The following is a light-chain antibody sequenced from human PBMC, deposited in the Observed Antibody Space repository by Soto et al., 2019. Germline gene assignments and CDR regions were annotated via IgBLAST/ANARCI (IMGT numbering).Light chain of an antibody. CDR3: QTWGTAYVL. V-gene: IGLV4-69*01. Sequence: QSVLTQSPSASASLGASVKLTCTLSSGHSSYAIAWHQQQPEKGPRYLMKVNSDGSHSKGDGIPDRFSGSSSGAERYFTISSLQSEDEADYYCQTWGTAYVLLGGGTKLTVL. CDR2: VNSDGSH. CDR1: SGHSSYA. J-gene: IGLJ2*01.